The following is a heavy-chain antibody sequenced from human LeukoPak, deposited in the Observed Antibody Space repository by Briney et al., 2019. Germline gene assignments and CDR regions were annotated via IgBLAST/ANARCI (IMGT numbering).Heavy chain of an antibody. J-gene: IGHJ5*02. CDR1: GGSISSGSYY. CDR3: ARDESTIYYDSSGYYYNWFDP. V-gene: IGHV4-61*02. CDR2: IYTSGST. D-gene: IGHD3-22*01. Sequence: SETLSLTCTVSGGSISSGSYYWSWIRQPAGKGLEWIGRIYTSGSTNYNPSLKSRVTISVDTSKNQFSLKLSSVTAADTAVYYCARDESTIYYDSSGYYYNWFDPWGQGTLVTVSS.